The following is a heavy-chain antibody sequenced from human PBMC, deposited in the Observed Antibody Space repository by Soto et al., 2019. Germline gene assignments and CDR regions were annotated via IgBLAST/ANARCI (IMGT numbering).Heavy chain of an antibody. CDR1: GFTFSSYA. CDR3: ARSGLYDILTYRSDY. D-gene: IGHD3-9*01. Sequence: TGGSLRLSCAASGFTFSSYAMHWVRQAPGKGLKYVSAISSNGGSTYYANSVKGRFTISRDNSKNTLYLQMGSLRAEDMAVYYCARSGLYDILTYRSDYWGRGTLVTVSS. V-gene: IGHV3-64*01. J-gene: IGHJ4*02. CDR2: ISSNGGST.